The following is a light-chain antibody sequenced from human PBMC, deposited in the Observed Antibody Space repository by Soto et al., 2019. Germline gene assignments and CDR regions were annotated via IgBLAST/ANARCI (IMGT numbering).Light chain of an antibody. CDR1: QSVSSSY. CDR3: QQYGSSPYT. Sequence: EIVLTQSPGTLSLSPGERATLSCRASQSVSSSYLAWYQQKPGEAPSLLIYGASSRATGIPDRFSGSVSATDFTLIISRLEPEDFAVYYCQQYGSSPYTFGQGTKLEIK. V-gene: IGKV3-20*01. J-gene: IGKJ2*01. CDR2: GAS.